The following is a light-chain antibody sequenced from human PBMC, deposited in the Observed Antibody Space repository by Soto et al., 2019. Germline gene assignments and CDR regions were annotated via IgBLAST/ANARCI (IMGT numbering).Light chain of an antibody. CDR2: SAS. J-gene: IGKJ4*01. CDR3: QQSYRLPLT. CDR1: QGISNY. Sequence: DIQMTQSPSAMSASVGDRVTITCRASQGISNYLAWFQQKPGKAPKLLIYSASYLQSGVPSNFSGSGSGTDFTLSIVTLQPEDSGTYFCQQSYRLPLTFGGGTKVEI. V-gene: IGKV1-17*03.